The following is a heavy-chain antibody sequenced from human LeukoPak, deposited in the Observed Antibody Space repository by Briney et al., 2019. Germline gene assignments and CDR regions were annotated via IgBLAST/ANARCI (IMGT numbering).Heavy chain of an antibody. J-gene: IGHJ6*02. V-gene: IGHV3-9*01. CDR3: AKDRGRGYYYYGMDV. CDR1: GFTFDDYA. D-gene: IGHD3-16*01. Sequence: GGSLRLSCAASGFTFDDYAMHWVRQAPGKGREWVSGISWNSGSIGYADSVKGRFTISRGNAKNSLYLQMNSLRAEDTALYYCAKDRGRGYYYYGMDVWGQGTTVTVSS. CDR2: ISWNSGSI.